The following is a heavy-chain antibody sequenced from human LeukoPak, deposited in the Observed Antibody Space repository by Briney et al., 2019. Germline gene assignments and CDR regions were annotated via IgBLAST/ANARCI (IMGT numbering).Heavy chain of an antibody. CDR2: INSDGLIT. Sequence: GGSLRLSCAASGFTFDDYAMHWARQAPGKGLVWVSRINSDGLITNYADSVKGRFTVSRDNPKNTLYLQMNSLRVEDTAVYYCVREGGGSFLDSFDIWGQGKLVTVSS. D-gene: IGHD2-15*01. CDR1: GFTFDDYA. J-gene: IGHJ3*02. V-gene: IGHV3-74*01. CDR3: VREGGGSFLDSFDI.